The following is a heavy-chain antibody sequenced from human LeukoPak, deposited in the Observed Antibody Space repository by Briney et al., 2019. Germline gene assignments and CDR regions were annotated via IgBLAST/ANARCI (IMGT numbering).Heavy chain of an antibody. CDR1: GFTFSSYA. D-gene: IGHD2-2*01. Sequence: GGSLRLSCAASGFTFSSYAMSWVRQAPGKGLEWVSAISGSGGSTYYADSVKGRFTISRDNSKNTLYLQMNSLRAEDTAIYYCAKANRNYQLLSDYWGQGTLVTVSS. CDR2: ISGSGGST. V-gene: IGHV3-23*01. CDR3: AKANRNYQLLSDY. J-gene: IGHJ4*02.